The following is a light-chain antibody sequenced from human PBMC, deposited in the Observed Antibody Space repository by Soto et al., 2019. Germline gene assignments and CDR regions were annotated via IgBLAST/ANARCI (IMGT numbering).Light chain of an antibody. Sequence: AVRMTQSPSSLSASTGDRATITCRASQGISSYLAWYQQKPGKAPKLLIYAASTLQSGVPSRFSGSGSGTDFTLTISCLQSEYFATYSCPPYYSSPRPFGPRPNVDIK. CDR2: AAS. J-gene: IGKJ3*01. V-gene: IGKV1-8*01. CDR1: QGISSY. CDR3: PPYYSSPRP.